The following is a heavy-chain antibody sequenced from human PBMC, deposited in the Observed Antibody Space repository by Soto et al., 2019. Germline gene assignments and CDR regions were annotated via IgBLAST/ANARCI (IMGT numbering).Heavy chain of an antibody. Sequence: VQLVESGGGVVQPGRSLRLSCAASGFTFSSYAMHWVRQAPGKGLEWVAVISYDGSNKYYADSVKGRFTISRDNSKNTLYLQMNSLRAEDTAVYYCAGYCSSTSCYSRYWGQGTLVTVSS. J-gene: IGHJ4*02. CDR3: AGYCSSTSCYSRY. CDR2: ISYDGSNK. CDR1: GFTFSSYA. D-gene: IGHD2-2*01. V-gene: IGHV3-30-3*01.